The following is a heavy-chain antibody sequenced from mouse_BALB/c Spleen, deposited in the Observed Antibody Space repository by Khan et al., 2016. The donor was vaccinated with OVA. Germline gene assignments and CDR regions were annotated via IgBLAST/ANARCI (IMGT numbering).Heavy chain of an antibody. J-gene: IGHJ4*01. CDR1: GSTFTNYG. Sequence: QIQLVQSGPELKKPGETVKISCKASGSTFTNYGLNWVKQAPGKGLQWMGWINTNTGEPTYAVDFKGRFAFSLETSASTAYLQINNLKNEDTATYFCARPPYFSYVMVYWGQGTSVTVSA. D-gene: IGHD2-10*01. CDR3: ARPPYFSYVMVY. V-gene: IGHV9-3-1*01. CDR2: INTNTGEP.